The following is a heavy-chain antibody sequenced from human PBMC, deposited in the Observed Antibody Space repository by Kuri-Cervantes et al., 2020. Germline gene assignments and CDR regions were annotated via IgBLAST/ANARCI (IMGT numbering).Heavy chain of an antibody. V-gene: IGHV3-30-3*01. CDR2: ISYDGSNK. Sequence: GESLKISCAASGFTFSSYDMHWVRQAPGKGLEWVAVISYDGSNKYYADSVKGRFTISRDNSKNTLYLQMNSLRAEDTAVYYCARESIAAAGIGWGQGTLVTVSS. D-gene: IGHD6-13*01. J-gene: IGHJ4*02. CDR1: GFTFSSYD. CDR3: ARESIAAAGIG.